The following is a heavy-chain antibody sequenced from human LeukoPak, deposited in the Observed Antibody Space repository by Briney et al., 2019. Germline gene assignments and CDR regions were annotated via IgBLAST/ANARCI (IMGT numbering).Heavy chain of an antibody. CDR1: VYSFTNYW. CDR3: PRGPNKWFDP. CDR2: IYPDNSDT. V-gene: IGHV5-51*01. J-gene: IGHJ5*02. Sequence: GESLKISCKGAVYSFTNYWIGWVRQMPGKGLEWMGIIYPDNSDTRYSPSFQGQVTISADKSITTAYLQWSSLKASDTAMYECPRGPNKWFDPWGQGTLVTVSS.